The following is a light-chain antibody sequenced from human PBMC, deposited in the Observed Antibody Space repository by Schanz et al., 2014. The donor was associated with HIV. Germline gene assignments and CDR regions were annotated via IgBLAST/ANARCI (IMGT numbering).Light chain of an antibody. V-gene: IGLV2-14*01. Sequence: QSALTQPPSASGSPGQSVTISCTGTSSDIGGSNYVSWYQQYPGKAPRVMIYDVSKRPSGVSNRFSGSKSGNTASLSISGLQAEDEADYYCSSYTSSSPLGVFGTGTKLTVL. CDR2: DVS. J-gene: IGLJ1*01. CDR3: SSYTSSSPLGV. CDR1: SSDIGGSNY.